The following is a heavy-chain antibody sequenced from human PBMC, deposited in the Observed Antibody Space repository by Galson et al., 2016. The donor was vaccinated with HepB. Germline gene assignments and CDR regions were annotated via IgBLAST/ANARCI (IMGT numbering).Heavy chain of an antibody. V-gene: IGHV1-18*04. Sequence: SVKVSCKASGYILTSNGVSWVRQAPGQGLEWMGWISTNSGNTNYAQSLQGRVTLTTDTSTGTAYMELRSLRSDDTAVYYCARDVRYAFEMWGQGTMVTVSP. CDR2: ISTNSGNT. CDR3: ARDVRYAFEM. CDR1: GYILTSNG. J-gene: IGHJ3*02.